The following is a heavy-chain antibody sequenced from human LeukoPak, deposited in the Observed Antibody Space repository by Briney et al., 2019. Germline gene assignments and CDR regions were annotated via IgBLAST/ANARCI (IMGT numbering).Heavy chain of an antibody. V-gene: IGHV3-21*01. CDR1: GFTFSSYS. D-gene: IGHD6-19*01. CDR2: ISSSSSYI. CDR3: ARAASSGWYYFDY. J-gene: IGHJ4*02. Sequence: GGSLRLSCAASGFTFSSYSMNWVRQAPGNGLEWVSSISSSSSYIYYADSVKGRFTISRDNAKNSLYLQMNSLRAEDTAVYYCARAASSGWYYFDYWGQGTLVTVSS.